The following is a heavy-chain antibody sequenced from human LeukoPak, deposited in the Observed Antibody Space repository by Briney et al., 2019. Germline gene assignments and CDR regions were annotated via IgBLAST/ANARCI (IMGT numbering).Heavy chain of an antibody. D-gene: IGHD4/OR15-4a*01. J-gene: IGHJ5*02. Sequence: SETLSLTCTVSGGSISSYYWSWIPQPPGKGLEWVGYIYYSGSTNYNPPLKSRVTISVDTSKNQLSLKLSAVTAADTAVYYGARDPNGLNWFDPWGQGTLVTVSS. V-gene: IGHV4-59*01. CDR3: ARDPNGLNWFDP. CDR2: IYYSGST. CDR1: GGSISSYY.